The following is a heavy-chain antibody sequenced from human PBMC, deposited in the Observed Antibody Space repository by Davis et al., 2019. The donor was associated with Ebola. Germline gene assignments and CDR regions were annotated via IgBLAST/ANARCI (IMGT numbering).Heavy chain of an antibody. CDR2: IYHSGST. D-gene: IGHD3-9*01. V-gene: IGHV4-4*02. J-gene: IGHJ6*02. Sequence: MPSDTLSLTCAVSGGSISSSNWWSWVRQPPGKGLEWIGEIYHSGSTNYNPSLKSRVTISVDTSKNQFSLKLSSVTAADTAVYYCARVDWLYYGMDVWGQGTTVTVSS. CDR3: ARVDWLYYGMDV. CDR1: GGSISSSNW.